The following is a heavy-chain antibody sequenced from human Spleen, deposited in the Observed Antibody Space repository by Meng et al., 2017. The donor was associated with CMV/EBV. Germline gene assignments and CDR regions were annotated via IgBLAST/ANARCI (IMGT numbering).Heavy chain of an antibody. CDR2: IDWNGGSI. Sequence: GESLKISCAASGFTFDDYGMSWVRQAPGKGLEWVSGIDWNGGSIGYADSVNGRFTISRDNAKKSLYLQMNSLRAEDAALYYCAKLIATNPGGSAFDYWGQGTLVTVSS. D-gene: IGHD1-7*01. CDR3: AKLIATNPGGSAFDY. V-gene: IGHV3-20*04. CDR1: GFTFDDYG. J-gene: IGHJ4*02.